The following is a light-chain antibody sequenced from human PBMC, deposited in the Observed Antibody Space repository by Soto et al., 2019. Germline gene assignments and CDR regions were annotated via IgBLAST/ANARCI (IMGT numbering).Light chain of an antibody. CDR2: GAS. V-gene: IGKV3-15*01. CDR3: QHYNNWPRT. J-gene: IGKJ1*01. Sequence: ELVMTQSPATLSVSPGERATLSCRASQSVSSNLAWYQQKPGQAPRLLIYGASTRATGIPARFSGSGSGTEVTLTISSLQSEDFAVYYCQHYNNWPRTFGQGTKVEIK. CDR1: QSVSSN.